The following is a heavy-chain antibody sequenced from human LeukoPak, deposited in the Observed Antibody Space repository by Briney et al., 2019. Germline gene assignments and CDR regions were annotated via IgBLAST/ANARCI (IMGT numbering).Heavy chain of an antibody. V-gene: IGHV4-59*01. CDR2: IYYSGTT. Sequence: SETLSLTCTVSGGSTSNYWNWIRQPPGKGLEWIGYIYYSGTTNYNPSLKSRVSMSVDTSKNQFSLKLSSVTAADTAVYYCAGDRSYVDVWGKGTTVTVSS. J-gene: IGHJ6*03. CDR1: GGSTSNY. CDR3: AGDRSYVDV.